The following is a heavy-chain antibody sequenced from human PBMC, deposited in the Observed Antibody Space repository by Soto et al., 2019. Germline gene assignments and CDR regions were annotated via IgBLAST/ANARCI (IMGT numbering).Heavy chain of an antibody. CDR3: ARLVFHCLSVSCDDYNFYGLDV. V-gene: IGHV4-39*01. D-gene: IGHD1-26*01. CDR1: GGSISSTDHY. J-gene: IGHJ6*02. Sequence: SETLSLTCTVSGGSISSTDHYWGWIRQPPGKGLEWLGSIYYAGSTFHNPSLKRRATISVDTSRNQFSLRLSSVTASDTAVYYCARLVFHCLSVSCDDYNFYGLDVWGQGTTVTVSS. CDR2: IYYAGST.